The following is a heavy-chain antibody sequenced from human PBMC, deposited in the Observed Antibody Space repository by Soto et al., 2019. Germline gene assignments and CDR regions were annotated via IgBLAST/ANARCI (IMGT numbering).Heavy chain of an antibody. D-gene: IGHD3-3*01. Sequence: GASVKVSCKASGYTFTSCGISWVRQAPGQGLEWMGWISAYNGNTNYAQKFQGRVTMTRDTSTSTVYMELSSLRSEDTAVYYCARARRXRFLEWLPTHYYYGMDVWGQGTTVTVSS. CDR1: GYTFTSCG. V-gene: IGHV1-18*01. J-gene: IGHJ6*02. CDR3: ARARRXRFLEWLPTHYYYGMDV. CDR2: ISAYNGNT.